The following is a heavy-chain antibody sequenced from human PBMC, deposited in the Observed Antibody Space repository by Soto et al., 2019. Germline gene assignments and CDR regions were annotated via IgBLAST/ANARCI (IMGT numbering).Heavy chain of an antibody. J-gene: IGHJ5*02. CDR2: IYYSGST. CDR3: ARHPSDFWFDP. Sequence: QLQLQESGPGLVKPSETLSLTCSVSGGSISSSSYFWGWIRQPPGKGLEWIGSIYYSGSTYYNPSLQSRGTVAVDTSKNQFSLKLSSVTAADTAVYYCARHPSDFWFDPWGQGTLVTVSS. V-gene: IGHV4-39*01. CDR1: GGSISSSSYF. D-gene: IGHD2-21*02.